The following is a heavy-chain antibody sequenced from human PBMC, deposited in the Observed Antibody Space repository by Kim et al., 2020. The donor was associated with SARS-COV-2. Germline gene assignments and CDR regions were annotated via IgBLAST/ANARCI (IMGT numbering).Heavy chain of an antibody. J-gene: IGHJ4*02. CDR3: ARAEI. CDR1: GFTFSRQW. V-gene: IGHV3-7*01. Sequence: GGSLRLSCAASGFTFSRQWMSWVRQAPGKGLVWVANINADGSDKSYVDSVKGRFTISRDNGKNSLFLQMDSLRAEDTAVYYCARAEIWGQGTLVTVSS. CDR2: INADGSDK.